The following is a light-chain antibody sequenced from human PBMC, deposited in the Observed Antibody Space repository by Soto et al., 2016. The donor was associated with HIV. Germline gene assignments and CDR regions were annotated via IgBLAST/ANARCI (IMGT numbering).Light chain of an antibody. J-gene: IGKJ2*01. Sequence: DIQMTQSPSTLSASVGDRVTITCRASQSISSWLAWYQQKPGKAPKVLIYKESSLESGVPSRFSGSGSGTEFTLTISSLQPDDFATYYCQQYNTYSPPTFGQGTKLEIK. CDR1: QSISSW. CDR3: QQYNTYSPPT. V-gene: IGKV1-5*03. CDR2: KES.